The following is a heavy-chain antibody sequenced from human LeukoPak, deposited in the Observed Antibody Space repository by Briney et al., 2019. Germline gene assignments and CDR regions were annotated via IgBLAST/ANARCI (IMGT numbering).Heavy chain of an antibody. CDR1: GFTFSDYY. D-gene: IGHD3-22*01. J-gene: IGHJ4*02. CDR3: ARATYYYESTGYFLY. CDR2: ITNSGTTI. V-gene: IGHV3-11*01. Sequence: GGSLRLSCAASGFTFSDYYMSWIRQAPGKGLEWVSYITNSGTTIYYADSVKGRFTISRDNAKNSLYLQMNSLRAEDTAVYYCARATYYYESTGYFLYWGQGTLVTVSS.